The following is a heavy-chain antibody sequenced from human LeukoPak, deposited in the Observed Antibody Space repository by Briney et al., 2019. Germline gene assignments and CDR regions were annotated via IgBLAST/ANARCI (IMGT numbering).Heavy chain of an antibody. CDR1: GGTFSSYA. Sequence: SMRVSCKASGGTFSSYAISWVRQAPGQGLEWMGRIIPILGIANYAQKFQGRVTITADKSTSTAYMELSSLRSEDTAVYYCARSHYYDSSGYYLFDYWGQGTLVTVSS. CDR3: ARSHYYDSSGYYLFDY. D-gene: IGHD3-22*01. J-gene: IGHJ4*02. CDR2: IIPILGIA. V-gene: IGHV1-69*04.